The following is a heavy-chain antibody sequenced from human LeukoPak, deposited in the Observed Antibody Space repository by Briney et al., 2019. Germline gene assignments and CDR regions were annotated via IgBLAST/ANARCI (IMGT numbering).Heavy chain of an antibody. CDR3: ARFSSGWYYFDY. CDR1: GFTVSSNY. V-gene: IGHV3-53*01. D-gene: IGHD6-19*01. CDR2: IYSGGST. J-gene: IGHJ4*02. Sequence: PGGSLRLSCAASGFTVSSNYMNWVRQAPGRGLEWVSVIYSGGSTYYADSVKGRFTISRDNSKNTLYLQMNSLRGEDTAVYYCARFSSGWYYFDYWGQGTLVTVSS.